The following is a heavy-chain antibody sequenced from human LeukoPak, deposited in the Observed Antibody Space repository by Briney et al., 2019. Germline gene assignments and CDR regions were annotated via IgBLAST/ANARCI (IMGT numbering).Heavy chain of an antibody. Sequence: GGSLRLSCAASGFTVSSNYMSWVRQVPGKGLEWVSVIYSGGNTYYADSVKGRFTISRDNSKNTLYLQMNSLRAEDTAVYYCAKTDIVGATFNYFDYWGQGTLVTVSS. CDR2: IYSGGNT. D-gene: IGHD1-26*01. CDR1: GFTVSSNY. J-gene: IGHJ4*02. CDR3: AKTDIVGATFNYFDY. V-gene: IGHV3-53*05.